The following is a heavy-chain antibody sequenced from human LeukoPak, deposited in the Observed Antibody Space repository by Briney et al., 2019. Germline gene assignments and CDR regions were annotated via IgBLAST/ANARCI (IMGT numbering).Heavy chain of an antibody. CDR3: AREGLAARRGGFDI. CDR2: IYHTGNT. V-gene: IGHV4-59*01. CDR1: GGSISSYF. J-gene: IGHJ3*02. D-gene: IGHD6-6*01. Sequence: SETLSLTCTVFGGSISSYFWTWIRQPPGKGLEWIGYIYHTGNTNYSPSLRGRVTMSIDTSRNQFSLKLNSVTATDTAVYYCAREGLAARRGGFDIWGQGTVVTVSS.